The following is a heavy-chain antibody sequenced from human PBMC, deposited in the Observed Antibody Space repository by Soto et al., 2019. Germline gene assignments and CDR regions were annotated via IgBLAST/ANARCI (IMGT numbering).Heavy chain of an antibody. V-gene: IGHV1-18*01. CDR2: LNTYNANT. CDR1: GYTFINYG. J-gene: IGHJ4*02. Sequence: QIQLVQSEGEVRQPGASVKVSCKTSGYTFINYGVTWVRQRPGQGLEWMGWLNTYNANTKYAQKLQGRVTMTADTSASTAYVELRSLRSDDTAVYFCARAQTPKESDLWGQGTLVIVSS. CDR3: ARAQTPKESDL. D-gene: IGHD2-15*01.